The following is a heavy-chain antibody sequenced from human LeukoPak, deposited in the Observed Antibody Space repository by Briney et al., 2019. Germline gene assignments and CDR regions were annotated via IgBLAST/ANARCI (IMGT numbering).Heavy chain of an antibody. V-gene: IGHV3-23*01. Sequence: GGSLRLSCAASGFTFSSYGMSWVRQAPGKGLEWVSAISGSGGSTYYADSVKGRFTISRDNSKSTLYLQMNSLRAEDTAVYYCAKDRGLYYYGSGSYWGQGTLVTVSS. CDR3: AKDRGLYYYGSGSY. CDR1: GFTFSSYG. D-gene: IGHD3-10*01. CDR2: ISGSGGST. J-gene: IGHJ4*02.